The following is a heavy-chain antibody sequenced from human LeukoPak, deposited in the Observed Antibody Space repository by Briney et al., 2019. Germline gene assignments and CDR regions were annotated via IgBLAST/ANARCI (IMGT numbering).Heavy chain of an antibody. CDR3: ARRYCSGGSCRQRGRTYNWFDP. V-gene: IGHV4-39*07. D-gene: IGHD2-15*01. J-gene: IGHJ5*02. Sequence: PSETLSLTCSVSGGSIRSTTYYWRWIRQPPGKGLEWIGEINHSGSTNYNPSLKSRDTISVDASKNQFSLKLSSVTAADTAVYYCARRYCSGGSCRQRGRTYNWFDPWSQGTLVTVSS. CDR2: INHSGST. CDR1: GGSIRSTTYY.